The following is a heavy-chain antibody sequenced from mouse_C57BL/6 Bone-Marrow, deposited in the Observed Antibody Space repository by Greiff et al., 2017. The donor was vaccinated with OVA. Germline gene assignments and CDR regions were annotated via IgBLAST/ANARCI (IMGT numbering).Heavy chain of an antibody. CDR1: GFTFSDYY. V-gene: IGHV5-16*01. CDR2: INYDGSST. Sequence: EVQVVESEGGLVQPGSSMKLSCTASGFTFSDYYMAWVRQVPETGLEWVANINYDGSSTYYLDSLKSRFIIARDNAKNILYLQMSSLKSEDTATYYCARGGWDWYFDVWGTGTTVTVSS. J-gene: IGHJ1*03. CDR3: ARGGWDWYFDV. D-gene: IGHD3-3*01.